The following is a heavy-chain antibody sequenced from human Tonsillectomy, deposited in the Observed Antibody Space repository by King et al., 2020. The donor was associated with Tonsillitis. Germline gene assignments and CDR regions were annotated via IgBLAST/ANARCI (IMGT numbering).Heavy chain of an antibody. CDR3: AKGLYRGDDAFDI. CDR1: GFTFSSYG. V-gene: IGHV3-30*18. Sequence: VQLVESGGGVVQPGRSLRLSCAASGFTFSSYGMHWVRQAPGKGLEGVAVISYDGSNKYYADSVKGRFTISRDNSKNTLYLQMNSLRAEDTAVYYCAKGLYRGDDAFDIWGQGTMVTVSS. D-gene: IGHD1-26*01. CDR2: ISYDGSNK. J-gene: IGHJ3*02.